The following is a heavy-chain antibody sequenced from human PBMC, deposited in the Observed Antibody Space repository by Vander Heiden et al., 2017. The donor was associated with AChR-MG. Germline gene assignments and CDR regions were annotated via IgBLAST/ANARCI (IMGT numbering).Heavy chain of an antibody. V-gene: IGHV3-48*02. Sequence: EVKVVESGGGLVQPGGSLRLSGVPSGFTFRREGMNWVRQAPGKGLGWVSYISSRSTTIYYADSVKGRFAISRDNAKNSLYLQMNSLRDEDTAVYYCARSSTGTVMLDYWGQGTLVTVSS. CDR2: ISSRSTTI. CDR1: GFTFRREG. CDR3: ARSSTGTVMLDY. J-gene: IGHJ4*02. D-gene: IGHD4-17*01.